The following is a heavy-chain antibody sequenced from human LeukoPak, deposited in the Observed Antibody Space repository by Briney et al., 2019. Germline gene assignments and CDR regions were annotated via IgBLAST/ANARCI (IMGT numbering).Heavy chain of an antibody. CDR2: IYYSGST. CDR3: ARRNDFGI. V-gene: IGHV4-59*08. Sequence: SETLSLTCTVSGGSISGDHWNWIRQPPGKGLEWIGYIYYSGSTNYNPSLKSRVTISIDTSKDQFSLKLTSVTAADTAVYYCARRNDFGIWGQGTMVTVSS. CDR1: GGSISGDH. J-gene: IGHJ3*02.